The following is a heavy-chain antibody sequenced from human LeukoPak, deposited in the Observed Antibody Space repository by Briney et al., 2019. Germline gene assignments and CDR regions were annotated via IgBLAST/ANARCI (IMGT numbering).Heavy chain of an antibody. CDR2: ISGSGGST. D-gene: IGHD6-13*01. CDR3: ARGGGEAAAGTVDTGLFDY. Sequence: PGGSLRLSCAASGFTFSSYAMSWVRQAPGKGLEWVSAISGSGGSTYYADSVKGRFTISRDNSKNTLYLQMNSLRAEDTALYHCARGGGEAAAGTVDTGLFDYWGQGTLVTVSS. J-gene: IGHJ4*02. CDR1: GFTFSSYA. V-gene: IGHV3-23*01.